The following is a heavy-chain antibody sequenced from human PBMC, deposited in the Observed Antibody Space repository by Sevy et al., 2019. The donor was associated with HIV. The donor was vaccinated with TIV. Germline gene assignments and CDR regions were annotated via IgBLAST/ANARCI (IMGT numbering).Heavy chain of an antibody. CDR2: ISGGGGST. CDR3: AKGNSDLWRGFRYFDL. J-gene: IGHJ2*01. V-gene: IGHV3-23*01. Sequence: GGYLRLSCAASGFTFSNYALTWVRQAPGKGLEWISGISGGGGSTYYADSVKGLFTISRDNSKNTLYLQMNSLRVEDTPVYFCAKGNSDLWRGFRYFDLWGRGTLVIVSS. D-gene: IGHD3-3*01. CDR1: GFTFSNYA.